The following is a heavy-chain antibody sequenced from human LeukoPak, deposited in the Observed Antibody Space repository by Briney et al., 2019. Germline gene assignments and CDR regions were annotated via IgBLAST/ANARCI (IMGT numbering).Heavy chain of an antibody. V-gene: IGHV3-23*01. J-gene: IGHJ4*02. D-gene: IGHD6-25*01. CDR3: ARDRAAFDS. CDR2: ITGRGGNT. Sequence: QPGGSLRLSCAASGFTFSSFPMSWVRQAPGKGLQWVSGITGRGGNTYYADSVEGRFTISRDNSKNTLSLQMDSLRAEDTAIYYRARDRAAFDSWGQGTLVTVSS. CDR1: GFTFSSFP.